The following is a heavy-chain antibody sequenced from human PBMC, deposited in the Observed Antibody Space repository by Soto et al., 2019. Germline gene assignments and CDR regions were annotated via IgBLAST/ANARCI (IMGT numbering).Heavy chain of an antibody. Sequence: WGSLRLSCAASGFTFSSYYMSWVRQAQGKGLEWWANVNEDGAEKYYVHSVKGRFTVSRDNAKNSLYLKMSTVTAADTAVYYCATWEGGGSDYWGQGTLVTVSS. J-gene: IGHJ4*02. CDR2: VNEDGAEK. CDR1: GFTFSSYY. CDR3: ATWEGGGSDY. D-gene: IGHD1-26*01. V-gene: IGHV3-7*01.